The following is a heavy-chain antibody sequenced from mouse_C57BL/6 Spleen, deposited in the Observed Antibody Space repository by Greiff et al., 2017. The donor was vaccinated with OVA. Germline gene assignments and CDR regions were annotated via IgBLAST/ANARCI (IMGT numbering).Heavy chain of an antibody. V-gene: IGHV1-69*01. D-gene: IGHD2-5*01. CDR2: IDPSDRYT. J-gene: IGHJ4*01. CDR1: GYAFTSSW. CDR3: CSNRYAMDY. Sequence: QVQVVQPGPELVMPGASVKLSCKASGYAFTSSWMNWVKQRPGQGLEWIGEIDPSDRYTNYNEKFKGKSTLTVDKSSSTAYMQLSSLTSEDSAVYYCCSNRYAMDYWGQGTSVTVSS.